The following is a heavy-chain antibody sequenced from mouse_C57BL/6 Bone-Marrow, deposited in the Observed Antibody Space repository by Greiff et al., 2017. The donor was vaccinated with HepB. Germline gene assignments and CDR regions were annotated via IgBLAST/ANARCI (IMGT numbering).Heavy chain of an antibody. J-gene: IGHJ1*03. Sequence: EVKLMESGGGLVKPGGSLKLSCAASGFTFSRYAMSWVRQTPEKRLEWVATISDGGSYTYYPDNVKGRFTISRDNAKNNLYLQMNHLKSEDTAMYYCAREYFDVWGTGTTVTVSS. CDR1: GFTFSRYA. CDR3: AREYFDV. V-gene: IGHV5-4*01. CDR2: ISDGGSYT.